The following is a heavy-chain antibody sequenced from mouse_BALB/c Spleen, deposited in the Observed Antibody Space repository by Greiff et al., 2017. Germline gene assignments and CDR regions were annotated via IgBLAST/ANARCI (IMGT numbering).Heavy chain of an antibody. CDR3: TRYFAY. J-gene: IGHJ3*01. CDR1: GFTFSSYW. Sequence: EVQVVESGGGLVQPGGSMKLSCVASGFTFSSYWMSWVRQSPEKGLEWVAEIRLKSDNYATHYAESVKGKFTISRDDSKSRLYLQMNSLRAEDTGIYYCTRYFAYWGQGTLVTVSA. CDR2: IRLKSDNYAT. V-gene: IGHV6-6*02.